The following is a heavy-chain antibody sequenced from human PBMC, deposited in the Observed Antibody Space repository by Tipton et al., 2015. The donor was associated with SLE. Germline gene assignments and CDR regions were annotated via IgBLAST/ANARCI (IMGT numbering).Heavy chain of an antibody. D-gene: IGHD3-10*01. Sequence: TLSLTCTVSGGSISNYYWSWIRQPPGKRLEWIANIYYSESTNYNPSLKSRVTISVDTSKNQFSLKLDSVTAADTAVYYCARGEGYYGSGSYQGWFDPWGQGTLVTVSS. V-gene: IGHV4-59*12. CDR2: IYYSEST. J-gene: IGHJ5*02. CDR1: GGSISNYY. CDR3: ARGEGYYGSGSYQGWFDP.